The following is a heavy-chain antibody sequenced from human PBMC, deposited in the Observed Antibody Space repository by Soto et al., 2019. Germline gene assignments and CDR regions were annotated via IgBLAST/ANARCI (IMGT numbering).Heavy chain of an antibody. CDR2: ISGSGGST. Sequence: GGSLRLSCAASGFTFSSYAMSWVRQAPGKGLEWVSAISGSGGSTYYADSVKGRFTISRDNSKNTLYLQMNSLRAEDTAVYYCAKRLPYDILTGYYHGEFDPWGQGTLVTVSS. D-gene: IGHD3-9*01. CDR3: AKRLPYDILTGYYHGEFDP. CDR1: GFTFSSYA. J-gene: IGHJ5*02. V-gene: IGHV3-23*01.